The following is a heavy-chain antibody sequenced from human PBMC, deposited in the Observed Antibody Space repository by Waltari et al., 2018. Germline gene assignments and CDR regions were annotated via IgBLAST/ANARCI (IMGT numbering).Heavy chain of an antibody. CDR2: VDPEDGET. CDR3: AIRSIWERELLYFDY. D-gene: IGHD1-26*01. J-gene: IGHJ4*02. V-gene: IGHV1-69-2*01. CDR1: GYTFTDYY. Sequence: KKPGATVKISCKVSGYTFTDYYMHWVQQAPGKGLEWMGLVDPEDGETIYAEKFQGRVTITADTSTDTAYMELSSLRSEDTAVYYCAIRSIWERELLYFDYWGQGTLVTVSS.